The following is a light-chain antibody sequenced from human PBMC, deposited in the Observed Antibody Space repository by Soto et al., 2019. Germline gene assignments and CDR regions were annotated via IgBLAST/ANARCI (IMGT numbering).Light chain of an antibody. Sequence: EIVLTQSPGTLSLSPGERATISCRASQSVSSYLAWFQQKPGQAPRLLIYDASNRATGVPARFSGSGSGTDFTLTISSLESEDFAVYYCQQRSVWPLTFGGGTKVEIK. V-gene: IGKV3-11*01. CDR2: DAS. CDR3: QQRSVWPLT. CDR1: QSVSSY. J-gene: IGKJ4*01.